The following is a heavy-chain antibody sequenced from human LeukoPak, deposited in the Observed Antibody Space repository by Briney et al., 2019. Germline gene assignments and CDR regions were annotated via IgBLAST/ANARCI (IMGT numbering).Heavy chain of an antibody. J-gene: IGHJ4*02. Sequence: GGSLRLSCAASGFTFSSYAMSWVRQAPGKGLEWVSAISGSGGSTYYADSVKGRFTISRDNSKNTLYLQMNSLRAEDTAVYYCAKGRRVGTTLGIDYWGQGTLVTVSS. CDR2: ISGSGGST. D-gene: IGHD1-26*01. CDR3: AKGRRVGTTLGIDY. CDR1: GFTFSSYA. V-gene: IGHV3-23*01.